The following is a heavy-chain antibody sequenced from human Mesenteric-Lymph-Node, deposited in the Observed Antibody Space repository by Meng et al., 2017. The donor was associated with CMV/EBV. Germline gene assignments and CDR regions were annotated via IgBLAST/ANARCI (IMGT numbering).Heavy chain of an antibody. CDR2: INSDGSST. Sequence: ESPTPSCAASGFIFSCYRMHWVRQAPGKGLVWVSRINSDGSSTSYADSGKWRFTISRDNAKNTLYLQTYSLKAEDTAVYYCARGSGDYWSGYTDSYCYSGTDDWGQGTTVTVSS. J-gene: IGHJ6*02. D-gene: IGHD3-3*01. CDR1: GFIFSCYR. V-gene: IGHV3-74*01. CDR3: ARGSGDYWSGYTDSYCYSGTDD.